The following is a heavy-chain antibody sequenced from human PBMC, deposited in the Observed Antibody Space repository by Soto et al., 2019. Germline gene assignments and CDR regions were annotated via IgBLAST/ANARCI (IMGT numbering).Heavy chain of an antibody. CDR2: ISSTSSTI. J-gene: IGHJ5*02. Sequence: EVQLVESGGGLVQPGGSLRLSCAASGFPFSSYSMNWVRQAPGKGLEWVSYISSTSSTIYFADSVKGRFTISRDNAKNSLYLQMNSLRDEDTAVYYCARESSSYNWFDPWGQGTLVTVSS. V-gene: IGHV3-48*02. CDR3: ARESSSYNWFDP. CDR1: GFPFSSYS. D-gene: IGHD6-13*01.